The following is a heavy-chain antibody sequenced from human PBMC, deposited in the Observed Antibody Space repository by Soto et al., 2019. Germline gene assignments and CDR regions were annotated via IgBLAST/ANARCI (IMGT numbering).Heavy chain of an antibody. V-gene: IGHV3-74*01. CDR2: INGGGSDS. Sequence: HPGGSLRLSCAASGFTFSSYWMHWVRQAPGKGLVWVSRINGGGSDSNYADSVKGRFTISRDNAKNTLYLQLNSLRAEDTAVYYCLRGNSGYGNFDYWGQGTLVTVSS. D-gene: IGHD5-12*01. CDR1: GFTFSSYW. J-gene: IGHJ4*02. CDR3: LRGNSGYGNFDY.